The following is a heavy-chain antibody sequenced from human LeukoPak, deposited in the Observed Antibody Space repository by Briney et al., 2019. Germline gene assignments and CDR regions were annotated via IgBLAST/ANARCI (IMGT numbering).Heavy chain of an antibody. Sequence: ETLSLTCTVSGGSINSGGYYWSWSRQPPGRGLEWIGSIYYSGSTYYNPSLKSRVTISVDTSKNQFSLKLSSVTAADTAVYCCARRDYYDSSGYGDWGQGTLVTVSS. CDR1: GGSINSGGYY. D-gene: IGHD3-22*01. CDR3: ARRDYYDSSGYGD. V-gene: IGHV4-39*07. J-gene: IGHJ4*02. CDR2: IYYSGST.